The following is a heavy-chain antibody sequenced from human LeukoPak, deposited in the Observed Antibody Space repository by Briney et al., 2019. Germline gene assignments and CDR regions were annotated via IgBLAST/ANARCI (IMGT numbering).Heavy chain of an antibody. J-gene: IGHJ6*02. CDR2: IKQDGSEK. Sequence: QTGGSLRLSRAASGFTFSSYWMSWVRQAPGKGLEWVANIKQDGSEKYYVDSVKGRFTISRDNAKNSLYLQMNSLRAEDTAVYYCARDIGVRGDFWSGYNYYYYGMDVWGQGTTVTVSS. CDR3: ARDIGVRGDFWSGYNYYYYGMDV. D-gene: IGHD3-3*01. V-gene: IGHV3-7*03. CDR1: GFTFSSYW.